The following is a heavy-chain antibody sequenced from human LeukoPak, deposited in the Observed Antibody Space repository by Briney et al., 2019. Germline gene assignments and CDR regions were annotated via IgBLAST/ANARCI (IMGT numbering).Heavy chain of an antibody. CDR1: GFTFSNYG. D-gene: IGHD3-10*01. CDR2: ISYDGTNK. Sequence: GGSLRLSCAGSGFTFSNYGMHWVRQAPGKGPEWVAVISYDGTNKYYADSVKGRFTISRDTYKKTLYLQMNSLSEEDTAVYYCAKNLELWFGDLLYFDSWGQGSLVTVSS. J-gene: IGHJ4*02. CDR3: AKNLELWFGDLLYFDS. V-gene: IGHV3-30*18.